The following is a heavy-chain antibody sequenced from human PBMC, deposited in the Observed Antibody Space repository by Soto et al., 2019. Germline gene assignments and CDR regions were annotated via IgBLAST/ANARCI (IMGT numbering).Heavy chain of an antibody. CDR2: INAGNGNT. Sequence: ASVKVSFKASGYTFTSYAMHWVRQAPGQRLEWMGWINAGNGNTKYSQKFQGRVTITRDTSASTAYMELSSLRSEDTAVYYCARVPSSYYYDSSGYYTLDYWGQGTLVTVSS. J-gene: IGHJ4*02. V-gene: IGHV1-3*01. CDR3: ARVPSSYYYDSSGYYTLDY. D-gene: IGHD3-22*01. CDR1: GYTFTSYA.